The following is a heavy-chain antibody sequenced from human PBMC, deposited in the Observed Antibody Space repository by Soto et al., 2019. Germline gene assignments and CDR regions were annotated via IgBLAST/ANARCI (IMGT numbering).Heavy chain of an antibody. V-gene: IGHV5-51*01. CDR1: GYTFINYW. CDR3: ALLRGDGYNLDS. Sequence: EVQLVQSGAEMKKPGESLRISCKGSGYTFINYWIAWVRQMPGKGLEWMGIVYPGDSDSTYSPSFQGQVTISADKSINTADLHWGSLKASDTAMYFCALLRGDGYNLDSWGQGTLVTVSS. J-gene: IGHJ5*01. D-gene: IGHD2-15*01. CDR2: VYPGDSDS.